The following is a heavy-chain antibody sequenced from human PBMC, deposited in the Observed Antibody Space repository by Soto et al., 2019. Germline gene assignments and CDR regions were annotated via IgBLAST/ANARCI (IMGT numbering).Heavy chain of an antibody. J-gene: IGHJ4*02. CDR2: INSDGSST. D-gene: IGHD6-19*01. V-gene: IGHV3-74*01. CDR1: GFTFSNYW. Sequence: GSLRLSCAASGFTFSNYWMHWVRQLPGKGLVWVSRINSDGSSTTYADSVKGRFTISRDNAKNTLYLQMNSLRAEDTAVYYCARDPAPIGWYDYWGQGTMVTVSS. CDR3: ARDPAPIGWYDY.